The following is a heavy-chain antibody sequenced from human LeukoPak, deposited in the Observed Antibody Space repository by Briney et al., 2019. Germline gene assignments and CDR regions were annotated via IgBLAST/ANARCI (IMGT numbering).Heavy chain of an antibody. CDR1: GGSISSSSYY. CDR2: IYYSGST. D-gene: IGHD6-13*01. Sequence: SETLSLTCTVSGGSISSSSYYWGWIRQPPGTGLEWIGSIYYSGSTYYNPSLKSRVTISVDTSKNQFSLKLSSVTAADTAVYYCARRVAAAGYGMDVWGQGTTITVSS. J-gene: IGHJ6*02. CDR3: ARRVAAAGYGMDV. V-gene: IGHV4-39*01.